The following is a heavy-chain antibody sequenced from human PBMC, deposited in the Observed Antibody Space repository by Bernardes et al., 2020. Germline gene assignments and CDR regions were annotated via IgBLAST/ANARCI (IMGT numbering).Heavy chain of an antibody. J-gene: IGHJ3*01. D-gene: IGHD5-12*01. V-gene: IGHV4-39*01. CDR3: ARHNDYAGLRDSFDV. CDR1: GDSITSDTFY. Sequence: SETLSLTCTVSGDSITSDTFYWAWIRQPPGKGLEWTGNIYSSGSTNSNPSLKSRVTISVDTSKNQFSLKVNSVTATDTAVYYWARHNDYAGLRDSFDVWGQGTVVTVSS. CDR2: IYSSGST.